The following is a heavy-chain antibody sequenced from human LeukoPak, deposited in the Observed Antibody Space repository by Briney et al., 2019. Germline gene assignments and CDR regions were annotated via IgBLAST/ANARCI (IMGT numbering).Heavy chain of an antibody. J-gene: IGHJ4*02. D-gene: IGHD5-24*01. CDR1: GFTLSSTYW. Sequence: GGSLRLSCAVSGFTLSSTYWMHWVRQAPGKGLEWISYIGIDSGNTNYADSVKGRFTISGDKAKNSLYLQMNSLRVEDTAVYYCARDYKYAFDNWGQGTLVTVSS. CDR3: ARDYKYAFDN. V-gene: IGHV3-48*01. CDR2: IGIDSGNT.